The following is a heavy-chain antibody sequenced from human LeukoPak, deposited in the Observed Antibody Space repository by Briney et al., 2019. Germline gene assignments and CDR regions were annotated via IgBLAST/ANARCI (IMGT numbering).Heavy chain of an antibody. Sequence: SETLSLTCAVSGYSISSGYYCGRIRQPPGKGLEWIGSIYHSGSTYYNPSLKSRVTISVDTSKNQFSLKLSSVTAADTAVYYCARGRSSPPFNWFDPWGQGTLVTVSS. CDR3: ARGRSSPPFNWFDP. CDR1: GYSISSGYY. V-gene: IGHV4-38-2*01. D-gene: IGHD6-6*01. CDR2: IYHSGST. J-gene: IGHJ5*02.